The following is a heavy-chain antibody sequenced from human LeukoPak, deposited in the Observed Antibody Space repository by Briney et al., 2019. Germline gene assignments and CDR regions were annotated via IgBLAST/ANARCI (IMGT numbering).Heavy chain of an antibody. V-gene: IGHV3-53*01. Sequence: GGSLTVSCAASGFTFSTYTMSWVRQAPGKGLEWVSVIYRGGSTYYADSVKGRFTISRDNSKNTLDLQMNSLRAEDTAVYYCVYSSAWLFFDHWGQGTLVTVSS. CDR3: VYSSAWLFFDH. CDR2: IYRGGST. D-gene: IGHD6-19*01. J-gene: IGHJ4*02. CDR1: GFTFSTYT.